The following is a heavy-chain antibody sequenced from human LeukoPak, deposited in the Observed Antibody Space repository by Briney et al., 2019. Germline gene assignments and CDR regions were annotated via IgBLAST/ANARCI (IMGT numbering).Heavy chain of an antibody. D-gene: IGHD2-2*01. J-gene: IGHJ3*02. CDR3: AHRRSLGYCSGTSCLDAFSI. CDR2: IYWNDDK. CDR1: GFSLSTSRVG. V-gene: IGHV2-5*01. Sequence: SGPTLVKPAQTLTLTCTFSGFSLSTSRVGVGWIRQPPGKALEWLALIYWNDDKRYSPSLKSRLTITKDTSKNQVVLTMTNMDPVDTATYYCAHRRSLGYCSGTSCLDAFSIWGQGTMITVSS.